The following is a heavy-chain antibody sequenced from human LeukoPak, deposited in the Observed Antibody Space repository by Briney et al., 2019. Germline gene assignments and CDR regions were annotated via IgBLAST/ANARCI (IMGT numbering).Heavy chain of an antibody. Sequence: TGGSLRLSCAASGFTFSDYYMSWIRQAPGKGLEWVSYISSSGSTIYYADSVKGRFTTSRDNAKNSLSLQLSSLRAEDTAVYYCARGHYDILTASYKWTPDYWGQGILVTVSS. CDR2: ISSSGSTI. CDR1: GFTFSDYY. D-gene: IGHD3-9*01. J-gene: IGHJ4*02. CDR3: ARGHYDILTASYKWTPDY. V-gene: IGHV3-11*04.